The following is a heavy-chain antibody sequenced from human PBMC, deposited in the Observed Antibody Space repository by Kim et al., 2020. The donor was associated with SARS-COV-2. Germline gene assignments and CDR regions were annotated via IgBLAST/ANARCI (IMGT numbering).Heavy chain of an antibody. CDR3: ARQSDSGYDPGFWFDP. V-gene: IGHV4-4*07. J-gene: IGHJ5*02. CDR1: GGSISSYY. Sequence: SETLSLTCTVSGGSISSYYWSWIRQPAGKGLEWIGRIYTSGSTNYNPSLKSRVTMSVDTSKNQFSLKLSSVTAADTAVYYCARQSDSGYDPGFWFDPWGQGTLVTVSS. CDR2: IYTSGST. D-gene: IGHD5-12*01.